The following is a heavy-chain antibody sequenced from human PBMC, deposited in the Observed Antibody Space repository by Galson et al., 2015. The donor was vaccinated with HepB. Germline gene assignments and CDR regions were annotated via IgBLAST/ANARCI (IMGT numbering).Heavy chain of an antibody. CDR3: ARTYYYASGSLYYYYGMDV. V-gene: IGHV1-2*04. Sequence: SVKVSCKASGYTFTAYYVNWVRQAPGQGLEWMGWINPNSGGTNYAQKFQGLVTMTSDTSISTAYMELSRLTSGDTAVYYCARTYYYASGSLYYYYGMDVWGQGTTVTVSS. CDR2: INPNSGGT. J-gene: IGHJ6*01. CDR1: GYTFTAYY. D-gene: IGHD3-10*01.